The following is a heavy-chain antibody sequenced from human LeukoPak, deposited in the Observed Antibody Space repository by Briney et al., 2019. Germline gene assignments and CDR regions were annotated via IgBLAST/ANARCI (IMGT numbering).Heavy chain of an antibody. CDR1: GFTFSSYS. J-gene: IGHJ6*03. D-gene: IGHD2-2*01. Sequence: GGSLRLSCAASGFTFSSYSMNWVRQAPGKGLEWVSSISSSSSYIYYADSVKGRFTISRDNAKNSLYLQMNSLRAEDTAVYYCARVLPVVVPDPYYYYMDVWGKGTTVTVSS. CDR2: ISSSSSYI. V-gene: IGHV3-21*01. CDR3: ARVLPVVVPDPYYYYMDV.